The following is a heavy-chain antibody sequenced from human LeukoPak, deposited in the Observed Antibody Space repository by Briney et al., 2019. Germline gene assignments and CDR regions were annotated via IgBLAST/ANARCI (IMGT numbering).Heavy chain of an antibody. CDR1: GYTLTSYY. CDR3: ARESNVEIATEDLDY. V-gene: IGHV1-46*01. CDR2: INPSGGST. J-gene: IGHJ4*02. Sequence: GGSVKVSCKASGYTLTSYYIHWVRQAPGQGLEWMGIINPSGGSTIYAQKCQGGVTITTAMSTSTVYMKLSAVRQEVMSLYYCARESNVEIATEDLDYWGQGTLVTVSS. D-gene: IGHD5-24*01.